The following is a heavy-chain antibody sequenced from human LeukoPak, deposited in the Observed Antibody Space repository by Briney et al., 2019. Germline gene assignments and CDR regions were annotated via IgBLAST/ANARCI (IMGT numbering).Heavy chain of an antibody. Sequence: SETLSLTCTVSGGSISSYYWSWLRQPAGKGLEGIGRIYTSGSTNYNPSLKSRVTMSVDTSKNQFSLKLSSVTAADTAVYYCARGGIKTYGSGSHFWFDPWGQGTLVTVSS. D-gene: IGHD3-10*01. V-gene: IGHV4-4*07. CDR2: IYTSGST. CDR1: GGSISSYY. CDR3: ARGGIKTYGSGSHFWFDP. J-gene: IGHJ5*02.